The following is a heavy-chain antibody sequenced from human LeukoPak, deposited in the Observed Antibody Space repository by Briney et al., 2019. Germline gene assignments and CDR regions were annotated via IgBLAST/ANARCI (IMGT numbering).Heavy chain of an antibody. Sequence: ASVKVSCKASGYTFTSYYMHWVRQAPGQGLEWMGWISAYNGNTNYAQKLQGRVTMTTDTSTSTAYMELRSLRSDDTAVYYCASSIAVAGIYYYYGMDVWGQGTTVTVSS. J-gene: IGHJ6*02. CDR1: GYTFTSYY. D-gene: IGHD6-19*01. V-gene: IGHV1-18*04. CDR3: ASSIAVAGIYYYYGMDV. CDR2: ISAYNGNT.